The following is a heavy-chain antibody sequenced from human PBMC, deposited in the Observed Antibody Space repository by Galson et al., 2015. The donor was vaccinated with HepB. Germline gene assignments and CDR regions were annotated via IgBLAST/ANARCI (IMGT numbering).Heavy chain of an antibody. D-gene: IGHD5-18*01. CDR2: IIPIFGTA. CDR1: GGTFSSYA. J-gene: IGHJ4*02. V-gene: IGHV1-69*01. Sequence: SCKASGGTFSSYAISWVRQAPGQGLEWMGGIIPIFGTANYAQKFQGRVTITADESTSTAYMELSSLRSEDTAVYYCARDHVDTAWDSVGALGYWGQGTLVTVSS. CDR3: ARDHVDTAWDSVGALGY.